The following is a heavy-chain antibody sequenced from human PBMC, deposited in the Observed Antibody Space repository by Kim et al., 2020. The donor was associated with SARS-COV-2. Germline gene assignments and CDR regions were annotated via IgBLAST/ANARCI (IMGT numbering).Heavy chain of an antibody. CDR2: IIPILGIA. CDR1: GGTFSSYA. CDR3: ARAMSSSFSGEVYSDY. V-gene: IGHV1-69*04. Sequence: SVKVSCKASGGTFSSYAISWVRQAPGQGLEWMGRIIPILGIANYAQKFQVRVTITADKSTSTAYMELSSLRSEDTAVYYCARAMSSSFSGEVYSDYWGQGTLVTVSS. D-gene: IGHD6-6*01. J-gene: IGHJ4*02.